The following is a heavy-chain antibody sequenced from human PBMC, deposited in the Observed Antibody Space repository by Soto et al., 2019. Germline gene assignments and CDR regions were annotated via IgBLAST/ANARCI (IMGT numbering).Heavy chain of an antibody. V-gene: IGHV1-46*01. Sequence: ATVKVSCKASGGTFSTHTITWLRQAPGQGPSGGSTSYAQKFQGRVTMTRDTSTSTVYMELSSLRSEDTAVYYCARAGGGDWNYVWPIDYGIDVWGQGTTVTVSS. CDR2: PSGGST. D-gene: IGHD1-7*01. CDR3: ARAGGGDWNYVWPIDYGIDV. J-gene: IGHJ6*02. CDR1: GGTFSTHT.